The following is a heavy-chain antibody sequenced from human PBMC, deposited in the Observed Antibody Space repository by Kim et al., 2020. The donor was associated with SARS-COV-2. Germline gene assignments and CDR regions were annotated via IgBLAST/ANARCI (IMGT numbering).Heavy chain of an antibody. V-gene: IGHV1-18*01. Sequence: LQGRVTMTTDTSTSTAYMELRSLRSDDTAVYYCARDLSYYDRSGYYYFDYWGQGTLVTVSS. J-gene: IGHJ4*02. CDR3: ARDLSYYDRSGYYYFDY. D-gene: IGHD3-22*01.